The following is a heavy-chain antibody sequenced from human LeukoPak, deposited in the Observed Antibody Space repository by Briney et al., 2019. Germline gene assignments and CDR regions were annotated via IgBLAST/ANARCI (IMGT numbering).Heavy chain of an antibody. Sequence: KHGESLKISCKGSGYSFTSYWIGWVRQMPGKGLEWMGIIYPGDSDTRYSPSFQGLVTISADKSISTAYVQWSSLKASDTAMYYCARLYDILTSNSFDPWGQGTLVTVSS. V-gene: IGHV5-51*01. D-gene: IGHD3-9*01. CDR2: IYPGDSDT. CDR3: ARLYDILTSNSFDP. CDR1: GYSFTSYW. J-gene: IGHJ5*02.